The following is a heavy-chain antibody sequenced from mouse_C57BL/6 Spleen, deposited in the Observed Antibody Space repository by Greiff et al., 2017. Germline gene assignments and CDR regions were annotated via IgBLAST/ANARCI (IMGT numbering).Heavy chain of an antibody. D-gene: IGHD1-1*01. CDR2: IHPNSGST. CDR3: ARWSTTVGAPWDFCV. CDR1: GYTFTSYW. J-gene: IGHJ1*03. Sequence: VQLQQPGAELVKPGASVKLSCKASGYTFTSYWMHWVKQRPGQGLEWIGMIHPNSGSTNYNEKFKSKATLTVDKSSSTAYMQLSSLTYEDSAVYCCARWSTTVGAPWDFCVWGTGATVTVSS. V-gene: IGHV1-64*01.